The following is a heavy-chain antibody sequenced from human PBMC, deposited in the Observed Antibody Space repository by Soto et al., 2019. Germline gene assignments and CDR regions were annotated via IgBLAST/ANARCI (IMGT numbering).Heavy chain of an antibody. J-gene: IGHJ4*02. Sequence: AGGSLRLSCAASGFTFSSYGMHWVRQAPGKGLEWVAVISYDGSNKYYADSVKGRFTISRDNSKNTLYLHMNSLRAEDTAVYYCAKVTVLIVFGEPYKPHSQNDYWGQGTLVTVSS. V-gene: IGHV3-30*18. CDR1: GFTFSSYG. CDR2: ISYDGSNK. D-gene: IGHD3-10*01. CDR3: AKVTVLIVFGEPYKPHSQNDY.